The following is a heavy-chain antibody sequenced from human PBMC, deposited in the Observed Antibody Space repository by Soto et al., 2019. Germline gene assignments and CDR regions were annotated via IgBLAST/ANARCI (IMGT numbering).Heavy chain of an antibody. J-gene: IGHJ5*02. Sequence: SVEVCWKVSGGTLHNFFVSWVRQAPGQGLEWVGGIIPLFRRPSRAEKFQDRVIISADASTGSASLELFDLTSDDTAVYYCVRDFGSVAGPFDPWGQGTLVTVSS. CDR3: VRDFGSVAGPFDP. V-gene: IGHV1-69*13. CDR2: IIPLFRRP. CDR1: GGTLHNFF. D-gene: IGHD6-19*01.